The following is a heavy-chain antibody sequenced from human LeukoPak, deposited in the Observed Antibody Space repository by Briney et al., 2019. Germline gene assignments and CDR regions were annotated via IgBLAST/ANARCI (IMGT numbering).Heavy chain of an antibody. CDR2: LDLEDGEI. J-gene: IGHJ4*02. Sequence: ASVKVSCKVSGYRLTELSMHWVRQAPGEGLEWVGGLDLEDGEIVYAQKFQGRVTMTEDTSSDTAYMDLSSLRSEDTAVYYCATVFRNYDFWSGPGFDYWGQGTLVTVSS. V-gene: IGHV1-24*01. CDR1: GYRLTELS. D-gene: IGHD3-3*01. CDR3: ATVFRNYDFWSGPGFDY.